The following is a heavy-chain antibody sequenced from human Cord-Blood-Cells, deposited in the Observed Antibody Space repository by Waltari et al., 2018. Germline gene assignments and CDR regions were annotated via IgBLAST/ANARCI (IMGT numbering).Heavy chain of an antibody. CDR3: ARTDCSSTSCYTGYWYFDL. J-gene: IGHJ2*01. CDR2: IYHSGST. V-gene: IGHV4-38-2*02. Sequence: QVQLQESGPGLVKPSETLSLTCTVSGYSISSGYYWGWIRQPPGKGLEWIGSIYHSGSTYYNPSLNSRVTRSVDTSKNQFSLKLSSVTAADTAVYYCARTDCSSTSCYTGYWYFDLWGRGTLVTVSS. CDR1: GYSISSGYY. D-gene: IGHD2-2*02.